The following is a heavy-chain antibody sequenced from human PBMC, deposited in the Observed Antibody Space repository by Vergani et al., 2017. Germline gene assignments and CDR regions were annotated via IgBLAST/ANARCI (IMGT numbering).Heavy chain of an antibody. Sequence: QVQLQQWGAGLLKPSETLSLTCAVYGGSFSGYYWSWIRQPPGKGLEWIGEINHSGSTNYNPSLKSRVTISVDTSKNQFSLKLSSVTAADTAVYYCARVTAGGGYYYYYYYXMDVWGKGTTVTVSS. V-gene: IGHV4-34*01. D-gene: IGHD3-22*01. CDR1: GGSFSGYY. J-gene: IGHJ6*03. CDR3: ARVTAGGGYYYYYYYXMDV. CDR2: INHSGST.